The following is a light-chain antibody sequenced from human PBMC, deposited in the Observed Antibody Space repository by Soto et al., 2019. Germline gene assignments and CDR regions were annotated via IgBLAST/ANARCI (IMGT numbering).Light chain of an antibody. Sequence: QSVLTQPASVSGSPGQSITISCTGXXXDVGGYNFVSWYQQHPGKAPKLMIYDVSNRPSGVSNRFSGSKSGNTASLNISGLQAEDEADYYCSSYTSSSIPYVFGIGTKLTVL. CDR3: SSYTSSSIPYV. J-gene: IGLJ1*01. V-gene: IGLV2-14*01. CDR2: DVS. CDR1: XXDVGGYNF.